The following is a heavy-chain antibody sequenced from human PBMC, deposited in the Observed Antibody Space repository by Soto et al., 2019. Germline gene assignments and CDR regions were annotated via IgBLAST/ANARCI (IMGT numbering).Heavy chain of an antibody. Sequence: PSETLSLTCTVSGGSISSGGYYWSWIRQHPGKGLEWIGYIYYSGSTYYNPSLKSRVTISVDTSKNQFSLKLSSVTAADTAVYYCARATYYYDSSGYEWDYWGQGTLVTVS. D-gene: IGHD3-22*01. CDR1: GGSISSGGYY. V-gene: IGHV4-31*03. J-gene: IGHJ4*02. CDR2: IYYSGST. CDR3: ARATYYYDSSGYEWDY.